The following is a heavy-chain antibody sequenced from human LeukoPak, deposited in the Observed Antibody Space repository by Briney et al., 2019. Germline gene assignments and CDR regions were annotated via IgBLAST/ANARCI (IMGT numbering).Heavy chain of an antibody. CDR1: GFTLSSYA. J-gene: IGHJ4*02. D-gene: IGHD6-19*01. CDR2: ISGSGGDT. V-gene: IGHV3-23*01. CDR3: ARGYSSGLHFDY. Sequence: PGGSLRLSCAPSGFTLSSYAMSWVRQAPGKGLEWVSAISGSGGDTYYADSVKGRFTISRDNAKNTLYLQMNSLRAEDTAVYYCARGYSSGLHFDYWGQGTLVTVSS.